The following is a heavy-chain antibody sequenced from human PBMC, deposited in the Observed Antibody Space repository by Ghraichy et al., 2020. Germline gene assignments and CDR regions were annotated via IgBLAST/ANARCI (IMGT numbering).Heavy chain of an antibody. CDR3: ARGQGKSSSGWYGDY. J-gene: IGHJ4*02. V-gene: IGHV4-34*01. CDR1: GGSFSGYY. CDR2: INHSGST. D-gene: IGHD6-19*01. Sequence: SETLSLTCAVYGGSFSGYYWSWIRQPPGKGLEWIGEINHSGSTNYNPSLKSRVTISVETSNNQFSLKLSSVTAADTAVYYCARGQGKSSSGWYGDYWGQGTLVTVSS.